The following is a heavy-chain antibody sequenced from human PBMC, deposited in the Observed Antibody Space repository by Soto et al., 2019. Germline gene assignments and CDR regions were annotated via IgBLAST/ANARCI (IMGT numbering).Heavy chain of an antibody. CDR2: IKTKPDDGTI. CDR1: GLIFSDVW. CDR3: TTSNLGVDF. V-gene: IGHV3-15*01. Sequence: GGSLRLSCAASGLIFSDVWMTWVRQAPGKGLEWVGRIKTKPDDGTIDYAAPVRGRFTISRDDSKNTLYLQMTSLTPDDTGIYYCTTSNLGVDFWGPGTLVTVSS. J-gene: IGHJ4*02. D-gene: IGHD1-1*01.